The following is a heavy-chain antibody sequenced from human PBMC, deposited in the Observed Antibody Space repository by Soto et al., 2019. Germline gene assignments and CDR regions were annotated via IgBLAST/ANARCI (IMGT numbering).Heavy chain of an antibody. Sequence: TVSGGSISGGGYYWSWIRQHPGKGLEWIGYIYYSGSTYYNPSLKSRVTISVDTSKNQFSLKLSSVTAADTAVYYCARDTDDSSGYGLDYWGQGTLVTVSS. V-gene: IGHV4-31*02. CDR1: GGSISGGGYY. D-gene: IGHD3-22*01. CDR2: IYYSGST. CDR3: ARDTDDSSGYGLDY. J-gene: IGHJ4*02.